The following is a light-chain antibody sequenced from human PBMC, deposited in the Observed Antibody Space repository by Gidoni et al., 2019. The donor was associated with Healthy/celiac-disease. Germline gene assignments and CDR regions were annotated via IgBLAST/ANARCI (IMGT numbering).Light chain of an antibody. CDR1: QSISSW. V-gene: IGKV1-5*03. Sequence: DIQMPQSPSTLSASVGDRVTITCRASQSISSWLAWYQQKPGKAPKLLIYNASSLESGVPSRFSGSGSGTEFTLTISSLQPDDFATYYCQQHNSYPWTFGQXTKVEIK. CDR2: NAS. J-gene: IGKJ1*01. CDR3: QQHNSYPWT.